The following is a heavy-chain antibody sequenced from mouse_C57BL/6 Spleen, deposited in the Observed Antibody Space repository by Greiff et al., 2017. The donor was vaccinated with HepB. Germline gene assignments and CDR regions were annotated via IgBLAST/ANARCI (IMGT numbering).Heavy chain of an antibody. D-gene: IGHD2-3*01. J-gene: IGHJ2*01. CDR2: IDPSDRYT. CDR1: GYTFTSYW. Sequence: QVQLQQPGAELVKPGDSVKLSCKASGYTFTSYWMQWVNQRPGQGLEWIGKIDPSDRYTNYNQKFKGKATLTVDTSSNTAYLQLSSLTSEDSAVYYCARRVTHYFDYWGQGTTLTVSS. V-gene: IGHV1-50*01. CDR3: ARRVTHYFDY.